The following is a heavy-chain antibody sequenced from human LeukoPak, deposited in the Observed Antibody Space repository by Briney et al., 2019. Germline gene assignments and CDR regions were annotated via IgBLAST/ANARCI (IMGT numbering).Heavy chain of an antibody. Sequence: GASVKVSCKASGYTFTSYDINWVHQAAGQGLEWMGWIHPNIGNTGYAQKLQGRVTMTTDTSTSTAYMELRSLRSDDTAVYYCASRLELLMWGQGTLVTVSS. CDR1: GYTFTSYD. D-gene: IGHD1-7*01. J-gene: IGHJ4*02. CDR2: IHPNIGNT. CDR3: ASRLELLM. V-gene: IGHV1-8*01.